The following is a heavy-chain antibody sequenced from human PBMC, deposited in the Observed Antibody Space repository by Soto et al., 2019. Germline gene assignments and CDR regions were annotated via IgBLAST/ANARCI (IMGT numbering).Heavy chain of an antibody. J-gene: IGHJ4*02. CDR1: GGSINSNNYY. CDR3: AKVVVAATRHSDFDS. D-gene: IGHD2-15*01. Sequence: SETLSLTCTVSGGSINSNNYYWAWIRQPPGKGLAWIASIYYDGSTYYDTSLKSRVTISRDTSKNQFSLRLTSMTAADTAVYYCAKVVVAATRHSDFDSWGQGTLVTSPQ. V-gene: IGHV4-39*02. CDR2: IYYDGST.